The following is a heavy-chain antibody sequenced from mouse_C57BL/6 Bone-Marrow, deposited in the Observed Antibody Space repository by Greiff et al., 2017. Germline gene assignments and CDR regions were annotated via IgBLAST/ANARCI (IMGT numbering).Heavy chain of an antibody. D-gene: IGHD1-2*01. CDR2: INPSSGYT. CDR1: GYTFTSYW. CDR3: ARWITTALFDY. J-gene: IGHJ2*01. V-gene: IGHV1-7*01. Sequence: QVHVKQSGAELAKPGASVKLSCKASGYTFTSYWMHWVKQRPGQGLEWIGYINPSSGYTKYNQKFKDKATLTADKSSSTAYMQLSSLTYEDSAVYYCARWITTALFDYWGQGTTLTVSS.